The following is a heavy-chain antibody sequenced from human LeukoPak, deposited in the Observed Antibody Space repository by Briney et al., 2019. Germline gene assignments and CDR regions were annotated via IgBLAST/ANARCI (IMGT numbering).Heavy chain of an antibody. V-gene: IGHV4-34*01. CDR3: ARGNSGWYYFDY. CDR2: INHSGSP. D-gene: IGHD6-19*01. J-gene: IGHJ4*02. CDR1: GGSFGGYS. Sequence: SETLSLTCAVFGGSFGGYSWSWIRQPPGKGLEWIGEINHSGSPNYTPSLKSRVTISIDTSKNQFSLKLNSVTAADTAVYYCARGNSGWYYFDYWGQGTLVTVSS.